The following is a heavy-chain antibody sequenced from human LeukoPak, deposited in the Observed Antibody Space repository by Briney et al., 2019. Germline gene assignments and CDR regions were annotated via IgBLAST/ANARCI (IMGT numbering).Heavy chain of an antibody. CDR3: ARAWVTGIKNYYYYYMDV. D-gene: IGHD2-21*02. Sequence: SSETLSLTCSVSGGSISSFYWSWVRQPAGKGLEWIGRIFASGGTSYNPSLKSRVTISVDKSKNQFSLSLSSVTAADTAVYFCARAWVTGIKNYYYYYMDVWGKGTTVTVSS. CDR1: GGSISSFY. CDR2: IFASGGT. V-gene: IGHV4-4*07. J-gene: IGHJ6*03.